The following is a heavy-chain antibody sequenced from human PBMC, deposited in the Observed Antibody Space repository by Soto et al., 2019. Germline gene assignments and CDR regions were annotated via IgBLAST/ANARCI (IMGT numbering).Heavy chain of an antibody. CDR2: INHGGAT. D-gene: IGHD2-21*02. V-gene: IGHV4-34*01. CDR1: GGSFTGYY. J-gene: IGHJ6*02. CDR3: ARGRVNLVPGNRLLYCAMDV. Sequence: QVQLHQWGAGLLRPAETLSLTFAINGGSFTGYYWSWIRHAPGEALEWIGEINHGGATNVHPSLKSRVRISMDAAKNQFAVNLTSVSAADTAMYFCARGRVNLVPGNRLLYCAMDVWGQGIAVILAS.